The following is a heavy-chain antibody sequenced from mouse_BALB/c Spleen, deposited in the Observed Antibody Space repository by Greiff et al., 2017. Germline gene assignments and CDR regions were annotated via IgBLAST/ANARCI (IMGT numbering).Heavy chain of an antibody. D-gene: IGHD1-1*01. CDR2: ISSGGSYT. Sequence: EVKLMESGGGLVKPGGSLKLSCAASGFTFSSYAMSWVRQSPEKRLEWVAEISSGGSYTYYPDTVTGRSTISRDNAKNTLYLEMSSLRSEDTAMYYCAREIYDYAMDYWGQGTSVTVSS. CDR3: AREIYDYAMDY. CDR1: GFTFSSYA. J-gene: IGHJ4*01. V-gene: IGHV5-9-4*01.